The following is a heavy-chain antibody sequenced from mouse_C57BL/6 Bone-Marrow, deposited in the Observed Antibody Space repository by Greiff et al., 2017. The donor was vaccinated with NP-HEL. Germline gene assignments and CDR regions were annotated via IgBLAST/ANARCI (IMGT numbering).Heavy chain of an antibody. Sequence: VQLQQPGAELVMPGASVKLSCKASGYTFTSYWMHWVKQRPGQGLEWIGEIDPSDSYTNYNQKFKGKSTLNVDKSSSTAYMQLSSLTSEDSAVYYCAREDYYERYFDVWGTGTTVTVSS. D-gene: IGHD1-1*01. J-gene: IGHJ1*03. CDR1: GYTFTSYW. CDR3: AREDYYERYFDV. V-gene: IGHV1-69*01. CDR2: IDPSDSYT.